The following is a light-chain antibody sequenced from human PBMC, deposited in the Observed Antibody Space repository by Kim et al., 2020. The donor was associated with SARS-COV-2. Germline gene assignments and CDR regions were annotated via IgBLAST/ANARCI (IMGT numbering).Light chain of an antibody. J-gene: IGKJ2*01. CDR2: GAS. CDR3: QQYSNSPET. Sequence: LSPGERATLSCTDSQTVRRNYLAWFQQKPGQAPRLLIYGASSRATGIPDRFSGSGSGTDFTLTISRLEPEDFAVYFCQQYSNSPETFGQGTKLEIK. V-gene: IGKV3-20*01. CDR1: QTVRRNY.